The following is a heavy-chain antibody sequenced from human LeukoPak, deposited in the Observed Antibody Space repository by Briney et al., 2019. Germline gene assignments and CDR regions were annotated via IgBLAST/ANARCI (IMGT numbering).Heavy chain of an antibody. V-gene: IGHV4-61*08. D-gene: IGHD1-26*01. CDR3: ARAHYSGSYYGGGVYDY. CDR2: IYNSGST. CDR1: GGSISSGGYS. J-gene: IGHJ4*02. Sequence: SETLSLTCAISGGSISSGGYSWNWIRQPLGKGLEWIGYIYNSGSTSYNPSLKSRVTMSVDTSKNQFSLKLSSVTAADTAVYYCARAHYSGSYYGGGVYDYWGQGTLVTVSS.